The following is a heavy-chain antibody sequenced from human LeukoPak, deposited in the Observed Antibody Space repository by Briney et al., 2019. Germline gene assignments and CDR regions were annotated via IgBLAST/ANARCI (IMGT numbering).Heavy chain of an antibody. Sequence: ASVKVSCKASGYTFTSYDINWVRQATGQGLEWMGWMNPNSGNTGYAQKFQGRVTITRNTSISTAYMELRSLRSDDTAVYYCAGAVVPAAKSDYWGQGTLVTVSS. D-gene: IGHD2-2*01. CDR1: GYTFTSYD. J-gene: IGHJ4*02. V-gene: IGHV1-8*03. CDR2: MNPNSGNT. CDR3: AGAVVPAAKSDY.